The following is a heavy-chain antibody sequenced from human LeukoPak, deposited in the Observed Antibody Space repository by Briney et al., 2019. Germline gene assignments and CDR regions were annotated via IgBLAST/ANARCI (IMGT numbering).Heavy chain of an antibody. CDR3: ARYTGDLKTFDI. D-gene: IGHD7-27*01. Sequence: PSETLSLTCTVSGGSISSGSYYWSWIRQLAGKGLEWIGRIYTSGSTNYNPSLKSRVTISVDTSKNQFSLKLSSVTAADTAVYYCARYTGDLKTFDIWGQGTMVTVSS. J-gene: IGHJ3*02. CDR2: IYTSGST. CDR1: GGSISSGSYY. V-gene: IGHV4-61*02.